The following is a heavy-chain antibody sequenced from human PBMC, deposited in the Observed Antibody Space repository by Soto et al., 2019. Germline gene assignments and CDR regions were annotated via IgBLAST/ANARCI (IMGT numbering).Heavy chain of an antibody. J-gene: IGHJ5*02. CDR2: INAEGNT. D-gene: IGHD2-21*02. V-gene: IGHV3-74*01. Sequence: PGGSLRLSCAASGFAVSPYWMHWVRQTPGKGLVWVSRINAEGNTIYADSVKGRFTISRDNAKNMLYLQMTSLRAEDTAVYFCARGSNTAFDPWGQGTLVTVSS. CDR1: GFAVSPYW. CDR3: ARGSNTAFDP.